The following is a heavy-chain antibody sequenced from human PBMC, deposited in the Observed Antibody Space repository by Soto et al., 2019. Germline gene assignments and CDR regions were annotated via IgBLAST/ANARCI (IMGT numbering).Heavy chain of an antibody. CDR2: ISYDGSNK. D-gene: IGHD4-17*01. J-gene: IGHJ4*02. CDR3: AKDLSDYGDYYFDY. V-gene: IGHV3-30*18. CDR1: GFTFSSYG. Sequence: QVQLVESGGGVVQPGRSLRLSCAASGFTFSSYGMHWVRQAPGKGLEWVAVISYDGSNKYYADSVKGRFTISRDNSKNTLYLQMNSLSAEDTAVYYCAKDLSDYGDYYFDYWGQGTLVTVSS.